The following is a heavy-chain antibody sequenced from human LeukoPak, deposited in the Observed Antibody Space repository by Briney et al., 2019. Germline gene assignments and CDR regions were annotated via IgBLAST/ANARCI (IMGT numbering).Heavy chain of an antibody. CDR2: IYHSGSI. CDR3: ARDGGTREADYEFDY. J-gene: IGHJ4*02. CDR1: GGSISSGGYS. D-gene: IGHD4-17*01. V-gene: IGHV4-30-2*01. Sequence: SQTLSLTCAVSGGSISSGGYSWSWIRQPPGKGLEWIGYIYHSGSIYYNPSLKSRVTISVDTSKNQFSLRLSSVTTADTAVYYCARDGGTREADYEFDYWGQGTLVTVSS.